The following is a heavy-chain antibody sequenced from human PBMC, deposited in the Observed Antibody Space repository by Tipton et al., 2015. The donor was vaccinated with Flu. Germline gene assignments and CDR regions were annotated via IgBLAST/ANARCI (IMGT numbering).Heavy chain of an antibody. CDR3: ARGSGSGTYVVFDY. CDR1: GGSMRSYY. D-gene: IGHD3-10*01. Sequence: LRLSCTVSGGSMRSYYWSWIRQPAGKGLEWIGRFYTSGSTNYHPSLKSRVTMSVDTSKNQFSLRLTSVTAADTAAYYCARGSGSGTYVVFDYWGQGTLVTVSS. J-gene: IGHJ4*02. CDR2: FYTSGST. V-gene: IGHV4-4*07.